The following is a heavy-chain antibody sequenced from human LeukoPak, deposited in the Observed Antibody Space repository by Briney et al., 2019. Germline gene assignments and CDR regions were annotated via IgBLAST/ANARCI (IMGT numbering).Heavy chain of an antibody. CDR3: ASSSTTVTTPFEY. CDR1: GGSISSSSYY. D-gene: IGHD4-17*01. V-gene: IGHV4-39*01. Sequence: SETLSLTCTVSGGSISSSSYYWGWIRQPPGKGLEWIGSIYYSGSTCYNPSLKSRVTISVDTSKNQFSLKLSSVTAADTAVYYCASSSTTVTTPFEYWGQGTLVTVSS. J-gene: IGHJ4*02. CDR2: IYYSGST.